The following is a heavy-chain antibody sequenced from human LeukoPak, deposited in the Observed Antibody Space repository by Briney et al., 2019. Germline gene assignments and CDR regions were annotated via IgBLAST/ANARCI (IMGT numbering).Heavy chain of an antibody. CDR3: ARDRYSSGWYGDFDC. Sequence: GRSLRLSCAASGFTFNSYAMHWVRQAPGKGLEWVAVISSDGSNNYYADSVKGRFTISRDNSKNTLYLQVNSLRAEDTAVYYCARDRYSSGWYGDFDCWGQGTLVIVSS. CDR2: ISSDGSNN. D-gene: IGHD6-19*01. CDR1: GFTFNSYA. V-gene: IGHV3-30-3*01. J-gene: IGHJ4*02.